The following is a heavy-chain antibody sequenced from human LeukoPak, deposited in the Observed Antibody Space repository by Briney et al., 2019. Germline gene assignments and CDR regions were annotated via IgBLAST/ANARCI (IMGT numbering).Heavy chain of an antibody. CDR3: ARDRRSGSFGYWFDP. V-gene: IGHV1-69*06. D-gene: IGHD1-26*01. J-gene: IGHJ5*02. Sequence: GASVKVSCKASGGTFSSYAISWVRQAPGQGLEWMGGIIPIFDTTNYAQKFQGRVTITADKSTSTAYMELSSLRSEDTAVYYCARDRRSGSFGYWFDPWGQGTLVTVSS. CDR2: IIPIFDTT. CDR1: GGTFSSYA.